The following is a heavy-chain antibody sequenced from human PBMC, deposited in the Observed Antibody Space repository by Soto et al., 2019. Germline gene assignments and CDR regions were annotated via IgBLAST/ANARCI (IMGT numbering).Heavy chain of an antibody. CDR1: GCSMSSSGNH. J-gene: IGHJ4*02. D-gene: IGHD4-17*01. CDR2: IYYSENT. CDR3: ATHPPYGPLDH. V-gene: IGHV4-39*01. Sequence: SETLSLTCTVSGCSMSSSGNHWGWSRQPPGKGLEWIGNIYYSENTYYNPSLKSRVTISVDTSKNQFSLRLTSVTAADTAVYYCATHPPYGPLDHWGQGTLVTVSS.